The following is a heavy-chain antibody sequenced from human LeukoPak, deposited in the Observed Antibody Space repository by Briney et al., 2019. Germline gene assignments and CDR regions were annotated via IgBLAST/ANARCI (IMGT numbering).Heavy chain of an antibody. V-gene: IGHV1-18*01. CDR2: ISAYNGNT. CDR1: GYTFTSYG. J-gene: IGHJ5*02. Sequence: ASVKVSCKASGYTFTSYGISWVRQAPGQGLEWMGWISAYNGNTNYAQKLQGRVTMTTDTSTSTAYMELRSLRSDDTAVYYCASGKYYYGSGSYYHWGPGTLVTVSS. CDR3: ASGKYYYGSGSYYH. D-gene: IGHD3-10*01.